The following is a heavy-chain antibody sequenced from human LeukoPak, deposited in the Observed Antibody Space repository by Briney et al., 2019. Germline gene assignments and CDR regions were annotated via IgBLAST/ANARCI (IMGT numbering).Heavy chain of an antibody. J-gene: IGHJ6*02. CDR3: ARVSAAYGMDV. V-gene: IGHV3-48*03. Sequence: GGSLRLSCAASGFTFSSYEMKWVRQAPGKGLEWVSYISSSGSTIYYADSVKGRFTISRDNAKNSLYLQMNSLRAEDTAVYYCARVSAAYGMDVWGQGTTVTVSS. CDR1: GFTFSSYE. D-gene: IGHD6-13*01. CDR2: ISSSGSTI.